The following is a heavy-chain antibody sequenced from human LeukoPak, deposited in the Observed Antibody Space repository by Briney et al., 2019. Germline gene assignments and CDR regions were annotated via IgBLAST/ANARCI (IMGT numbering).Heavy chain of an antibody. CDR1: ECIFTGYY. CDR3: TRESGSYHGNDY. CDR2: INPNNGAT. D-gene: IGHD1-26*01. Sequence: ASVKVSCKASECIFTGYYMHWVRQAPGQGLEWMGRINPNNGATNYAQKFQGRVTITGDTSINTAYMELSSLRSDDTAVYYCTRESGSYHGNDYWGQGTLVTVSS. V-gene: IGHV1-2*06. J-gene: IGHJ4*02.